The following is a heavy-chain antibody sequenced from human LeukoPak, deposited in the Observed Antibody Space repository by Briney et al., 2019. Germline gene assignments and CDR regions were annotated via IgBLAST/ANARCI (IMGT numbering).Heavy chain of an antibody. J-gene: IGHJ4*02. CDR3: ATQQWVSYYCVY. V-gene: IGHV3-48*01. D-gene: IGHD1-26*01. CDR1: GIIFSSYS. Sequence: GGSLRLSCAVSGIIFSSYSMNWVRQAPGKGLEWVSYISSSGSTIYYADSVKGRFTISRDNAKNSLYLQMNSLRAEDTAVYYCATQQWVSYYCVYWGQGTLVTVSS. CDR2: ISSSGSTI.